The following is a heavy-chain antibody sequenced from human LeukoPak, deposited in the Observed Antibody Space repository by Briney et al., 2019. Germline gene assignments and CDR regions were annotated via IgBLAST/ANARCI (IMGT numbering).Heavy chain of an antibody. V-gene: IGHV4-34*01. CDR1: GGSFSGYY. CDR3: ARGSGYYGSGSYYPR. Sequence: SETLSLTCAVYGGSFSGYYWSWIRQPPEKGLEWIGEINHSGSTNYNPSLKSRVTISVDTSKNQFSLKLSSVTAADTAVYYCARGSGYYGSGSYYPRWGQGTLVTVSS. CDR2: INHSGST. J-gene: IGHJ4*02. D-gene: IGHD3-10*01.